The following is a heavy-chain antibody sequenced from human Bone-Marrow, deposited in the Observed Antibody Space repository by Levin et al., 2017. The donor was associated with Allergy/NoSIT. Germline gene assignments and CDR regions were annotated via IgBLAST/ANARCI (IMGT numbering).Heavy chain of an antibody. Sequence: SGGSLRLSCAVSGITFSDYYMSWVRQAPGKGLEWISYINSGGDSLHYAESVKGRFTVSRDNVKNSLYLQMNSLRAEDTAVYYCATRSSNRPDWGQGTLVTVSS. J-gene: IGHJ4*02. CDR3: ATRSSNRPD. CDR1: GITFSDYY. V-gene: IGHV3-11*01. CDR2: INSGGDSL. D-gene: IGHD6-13*01.